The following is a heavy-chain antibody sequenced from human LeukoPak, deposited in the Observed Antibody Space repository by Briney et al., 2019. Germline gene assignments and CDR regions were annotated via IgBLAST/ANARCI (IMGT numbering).Heavy chain of an antibody. CDR1: GGTFSSYD. J-gene: IGHJ4*02. V-gene: IGHV1-8*03. Sequence: ASVKVSCKASGGTFSSYDINWVRQATGQGREWRGWMNPNSGNTGYAQKFQGRVTITRNTSISTAYMELSSLRSEDTAVYYCARGIGYSYGWGFWGQGTLVTVSS. D-gene: IGHD5-18*01. CDR2: MNPNSGNT. CDR3: ARGIGYSYGWGF.